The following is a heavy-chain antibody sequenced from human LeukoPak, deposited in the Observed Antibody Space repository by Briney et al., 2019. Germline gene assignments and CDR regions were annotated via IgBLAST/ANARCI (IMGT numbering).Heavy chain of an antibody. V-gene: IGHV3-33*01. CDR1: GFIFSSYG. J-gene: IGHJ3*02. CDR2: IWYDGSNK. CDR3: ARASINGDELGAFDI. D-gene: IGHD4-17*01. Sequence: GGSLRLSCAASGFIFSSYGMHWVRQAPGKGLEWVAVIWYDGSNKYYADSVKGRSTISRDNIKNTLYLQMNSLRAEDTAVYYCARASINGDELGAFDIWGQGTMVTVSS.